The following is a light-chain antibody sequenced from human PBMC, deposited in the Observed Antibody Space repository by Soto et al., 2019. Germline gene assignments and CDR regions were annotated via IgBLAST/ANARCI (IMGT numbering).Light chain of an antibody. CDR1: QTISSW. V-gene: IGKV1-5*03. CDR2: KAS. J-gene: IGKJ5*01. CDR3: QQRNNWPAIS. Sequence: DIQMTQSPSTLSVSVGDRVTITCRASQTISSWLAWYQQKPGKAPKLLIYKASTLKSGVPSRFSGSGSGTEFTLTISSLEPEDFAVYYCQQRNNWPAISFGQGTRLEIK.